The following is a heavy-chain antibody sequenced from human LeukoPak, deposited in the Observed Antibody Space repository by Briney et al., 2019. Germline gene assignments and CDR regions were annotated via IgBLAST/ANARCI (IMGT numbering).Heavy chain of an antibody. V-gene: IGHV3-23*01. J-gene: IGHJ6*03. Sequence: GGSLGLSCAASGFTFSSYAMSWVRQAPGKGLEWVSAMSDSGDYTYHADSVKGRFTIFRDNSKNTLYLQMSSLRADDTAVYYCAKNDFYYYMDVWGKGTTVTVSS. CDR3: AKNDFYYYMDV. CDR1: GFTFSSYA. CDR2: MSDSGDYT.